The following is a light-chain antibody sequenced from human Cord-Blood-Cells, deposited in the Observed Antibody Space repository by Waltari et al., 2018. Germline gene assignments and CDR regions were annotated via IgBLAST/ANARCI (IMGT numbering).Light chain of an antibody. Sequence: QSVLTQPPSASGTPGQRVTISCSGSSSNLGSNTVHCYQQLPGTAPKLLIYSNNQRPSGVPDRFSGSKSGTSASLAISGLQSEDESDYYCAAWDDSLNGVVFGGGTKLTVL. CDR1: SSNLGSNT. CDR2: SNN. V-gene: IGLV1-44*01. J-gene: IGLJ2*01. CDR3: AAWDDSLNGVV.